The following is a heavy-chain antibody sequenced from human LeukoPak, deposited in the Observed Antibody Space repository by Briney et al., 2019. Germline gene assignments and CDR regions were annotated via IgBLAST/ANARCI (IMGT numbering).Heavy chain of an antibody. CDR1: GFTFSSYA. J-gene: IGHJ4*02. CDR3: ATYRQVLLPFES. V-gene: IGHV3-23*01. CDR2: ISLDGATT. D-gene: IGHD2-8*02. Sequence: PGGSLRLSCAASGFTFSSYAMSWVRQAPGKGLEWVSGISLDGATTYYAGSVEGRFTISRDNSKNTLYLQMNSLRADDTAVYYCATYRQVLLPFESWGQGTLVTVSS.